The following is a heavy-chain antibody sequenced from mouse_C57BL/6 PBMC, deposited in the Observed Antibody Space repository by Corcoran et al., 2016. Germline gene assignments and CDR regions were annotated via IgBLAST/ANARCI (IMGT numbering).Heavy chain of an antibody. CDR1: GYTFTDYY. Sequence: EVQLQQSGPELVKPGASVKISCKASGYTFTDYYMNWVKQSHGKSLEWIGDINPNNGGTSYNQKFKGKATLTVDKSSSTAYMELRSLTSEDSAVYYCAKGPYYYGSSDAMDYWGQGTSVTVSS. J-gene: IGHJ4*01. CDR3: AKGPYYYGSSDAMDY. CDR2: INPNNGGT. D-gene: IGHD1-1*01. V-gene: IGHV1-26*01.